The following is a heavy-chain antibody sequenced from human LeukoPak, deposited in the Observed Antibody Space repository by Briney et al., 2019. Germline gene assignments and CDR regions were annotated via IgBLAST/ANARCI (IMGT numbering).Heavy chain of an antibody. CDR2: LYYSGST. J-gene: IGHJ4*02. CDR3: ARAHGGNVPFDY. D-gene: IGHD4-23*01. V-gene: IGHV4-59*08. CDR1: GGSISSYH. Sequence: PETLSLTCTVSGGSISSYHWSWIRQPPGKGLEWISYLYYSGSTNYNPSLKSRVTISVDTSKHQFSLNLRSVTAADTAVYYCARAHGGNVPFDYWGQGTLVTVSS.